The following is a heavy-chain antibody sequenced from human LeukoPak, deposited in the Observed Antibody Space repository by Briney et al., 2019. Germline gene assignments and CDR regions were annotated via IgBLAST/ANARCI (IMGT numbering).Heavy chain of an antibody. Sequence: PSETLCLACAVYAGSWGGDYWRWVRHPPGKGLEWIGEINHSGSTNYNPSLKSRVTISVDTSKNQFSLKLSSVTAADTAVYYCARRGFDYDILTGYYGNWFDPWGQGTLVTVSS. CDR2: INHSGST. CDR3: ARRGFDYDILTGYYGNWFDP. D-gene: IGHD3-9*01. V-gene: IGHV4-34*01. CDR1: AGSWGGDY. J-gene: IGHJ5*02.